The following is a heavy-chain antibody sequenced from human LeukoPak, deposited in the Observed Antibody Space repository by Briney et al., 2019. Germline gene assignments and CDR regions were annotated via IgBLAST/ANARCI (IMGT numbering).Heavy chain of an antibody. J-gene: IGHJ4*02. Sequence: ASVKVSCKASGYSFTGYYMHWVRQAPGQGLEWMGWISPNSGGTNFAQKFEGRVTMTRDTSITTAYMELTRLRSDDTAVYYCARGGPDGDFDYWGQGTLVTVAS. D-gene: IGHD1-14*01. CDR2: ISPNSGGT. V-gene: IGHV1-2*02. CDR1: GYSFTGYY. CDR3: ARGGPDGDFDY.